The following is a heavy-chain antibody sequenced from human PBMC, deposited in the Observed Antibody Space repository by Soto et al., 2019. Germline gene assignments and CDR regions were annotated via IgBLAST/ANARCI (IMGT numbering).Heavy chain of an antibody. D-gene: IGHD3-3*01. CDR2: INPHGGST. V-gene: IGHV1-46*01. CDR3: ARSSGGNFGIIIEGSNWFDP. Sequence: EASVKVSCKAPGDTFTSYYLNRVRQAPGQGLEWMGVINPHGGSTKYAQKFQGRVTMTRDTSRSTVYMELRSLRSDDTAIYYCARSSGGNFGIIIEGSNWFDPWGQGTLVTVSS. J-gene: IGHJ5*02. CDR1: GDTFTSYY.